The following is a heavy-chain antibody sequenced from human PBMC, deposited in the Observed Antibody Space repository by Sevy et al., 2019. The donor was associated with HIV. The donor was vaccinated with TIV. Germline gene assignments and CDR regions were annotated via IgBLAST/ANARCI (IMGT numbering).Heavy chain of an antibody. CDR1: GFTFSSYS. CDR2: ISSSSTYI. D-gene: IGHD1-1*01. J-gene: IGHJ4*02. V-gene: IGHV3-21*01. Sequence: PGGSLRLSCAASGFTFSSYSMTWVRQAPGKGLEWVSSISSSSTYIFYADSVKGRFTISRDNAKNSLYLQMNTLRAEDSALYYCARGQNGKYDYWGQGTLVTVSS. CDR3: ARGQNGKYDY.